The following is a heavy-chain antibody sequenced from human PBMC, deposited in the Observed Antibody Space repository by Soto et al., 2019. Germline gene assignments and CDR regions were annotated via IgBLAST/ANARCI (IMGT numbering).Heavy chain of an antibody. D-gene: IGHD4-17*01. V-gene: IGHV4-61*01. CDR2: IYYSGSA. CDR1: GGSIGITSYY. Sequence: QVQLQESGPGVIRPSETLSLTCTVSGGSIGITSYYWTWIRQPPGKGLEWIGYIYYSGSASYNPSLESPVSMSVDTSKNQFSLKLRSVTAADTAVYWCARGKYYGDCDYWGQGTLVTVSS. CDR3: ARGKYYGDCDY. J-gene: IGHJ4*02.